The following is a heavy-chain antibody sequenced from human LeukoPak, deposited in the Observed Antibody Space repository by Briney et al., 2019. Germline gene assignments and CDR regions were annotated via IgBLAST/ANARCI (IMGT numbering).Heavy chain of an antibody. V-gene: IGHV3-13*01. D-gene: IGHD4-17*01. CDR1: GFTFSSYD. CDR3: ARASLGDYGDYYFDY. CDR2: IGTAGDT. J-gene: IGHJ4*02. Sequence: PGGSLRLSCAASGFTFSSYDMHWIRQATGKGLEWVSAIGTAGDTYYPGSVKGRFTISRENARNSLYLQMNSLRAGDTAVYYCARASLGDYGDYYFDYWGQGTLVTVSS.